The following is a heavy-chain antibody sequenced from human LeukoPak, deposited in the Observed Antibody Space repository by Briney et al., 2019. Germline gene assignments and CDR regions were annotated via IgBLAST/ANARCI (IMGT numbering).Heavy chain of an antibody. D-gene: IGHD2/OR15-2a*01. J-gene: IGHJ3*02. CDR3: AKDPGNRGAFDI. CDR1: GFTFSSYG. Sequence: GGSLRLSCAASGFTFSSYGMHWVRQAPGKGLEWVAFIRYDGSNKYYANSVKGRFTISRDNSKNTLYLQMNSLRAEDTAVYYCAKDPGNRGAFDIWGQGTMVTVSS. CDR2: IRYDGSNK. V-gene: IGHV3-30*02.